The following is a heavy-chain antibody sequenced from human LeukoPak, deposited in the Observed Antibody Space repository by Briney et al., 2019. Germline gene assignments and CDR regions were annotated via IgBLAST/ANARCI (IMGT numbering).Heavy chain of an antibody. V-gene: IGHV4-39*01. CDR2: IYYSGST. J-gene: IGHJ4*02. CDR1: GVSISSSSYY. D-gene: IGHD6-6*01. Sequence: SETLSLTCTVSGVSISSSSYYWGWIRQPPGKGLEWIGSIYYSGSTYYNPSLKSRIAISVDTSKSQFSLKLSSVIAAHTAVYYCVGSSSSIFDYWGQGTLVTVSS. CDR3: VGSSSSIFDY.